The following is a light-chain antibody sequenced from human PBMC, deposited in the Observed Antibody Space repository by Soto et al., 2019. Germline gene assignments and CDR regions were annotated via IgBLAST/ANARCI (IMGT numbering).Light chain of an antibody. V-gene: IGLV2-14*03. CDR3: NSYTTIKTVV. CDR1: SSDVGAFNY. J-gene: IGLJ2*01. Sequence: QSALTQPASVSGSPGQAITISCSGTSSDVGAFNYVSWYQQHPGKAPKLMIYDVSNRPSGVSNRFSGSKSGNTASLTISGLRAEDEADYYCNSYTTIKTVVFGGGTKLTVL. CDR2: DVS.